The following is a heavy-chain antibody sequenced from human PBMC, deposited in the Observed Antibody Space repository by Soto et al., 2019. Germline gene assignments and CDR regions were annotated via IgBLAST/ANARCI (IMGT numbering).Heavy chain of an antibody. CDR3: AKAMHGYNWNEAAAAFDI. J-gene: IGHJ3*02. CDR1: GFTFDDYA. CDR2: ISGNSGRI. D-gene: IGHD1-20*01. V-gene: IGHV3-9*01. Sequence: EVQLVESGGGLVQPGRSLRLSCADSGFTFDDYAMHWVRQAPGKGLEWVSGISGNSGRIGYADSVKGRFAISSDNAQNSLYLQMNSLRAEDTALYDCAKAMHGYNWNEAAAAFDIWCQGTMVTVSS.